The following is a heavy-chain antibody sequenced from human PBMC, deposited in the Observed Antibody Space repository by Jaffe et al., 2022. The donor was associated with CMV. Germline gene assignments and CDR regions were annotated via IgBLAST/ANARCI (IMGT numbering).Heavy chain of an antibody. CDR3: ARPYYDYVWGSYRNYYYYGMDV. D-gene: IGHD3-16*02. CDR1: GYTFTSYY. V-gene: IGHV1-46*01. Sequence: QVQLVQSGAEVKKPGASVKVSCKASGYTFTSYYMHWVRQAPGQGLEWMGIINPSGGSTSYAQKFQGRVTMTRDTSTSTVYMELSSLRSEDTAVYYCARPYYDYVWGSYRNYYYYGMDVWGQGTTVTVSS. J-gene: IGHJ6*02. CDR2: INPSGGST.